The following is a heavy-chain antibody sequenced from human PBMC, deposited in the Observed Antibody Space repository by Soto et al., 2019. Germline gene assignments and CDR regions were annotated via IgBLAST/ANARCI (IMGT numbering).Heavy chain of an antibody. CDR2: IYHSGST. J-gene: IGHJ5*02. CDR3: ARHPSDFWFDP. Sequence: SETLSLTCAVSGGYLSTNNLWSWVRQPPGKGLEWIGDIYHSGSTNYNPSLKNRVTISVDTSKNQFSLKLSSVTAADTAVYYCARHPSDFWFDPWGQGTLVTVSS. CDR1: GGYLSTNNL. V-gene: IGHV4-4*02. D-gene: IGHD2-21*02.